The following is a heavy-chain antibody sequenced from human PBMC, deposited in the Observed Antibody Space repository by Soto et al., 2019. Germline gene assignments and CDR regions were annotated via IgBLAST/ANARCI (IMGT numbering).Heavy chain of an antibody. CDR2: MNPNSGIT. V-gene: IGHV1-8*01. Sequence: QVQLVQSGAEVKKPGASVTVSCKAFGDTFISYDIAWVRQATGQGLEWMGWMNPNSGITGYAPNFQGRVTMTRDTSISTAYMELSRLRSDDSAVYYCSSTFGGVIVNLDSWGQGTLVTVSS. J-gene: IGHJ4*02. D-gene: IGHD3-16*02. CDR1: GDTFISYD. CDR3: SSTFGGVIVNLDS.